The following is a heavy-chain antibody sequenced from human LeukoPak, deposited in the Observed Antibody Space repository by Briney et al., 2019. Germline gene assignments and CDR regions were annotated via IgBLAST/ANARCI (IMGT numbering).Heavy chain of an antibody. V-gene: IGHV1-2*02. D-gene: IGHD3-10*01. Sequence: ASVKVSCKASGYTFTGYYIHWVRQAPGQGLEWMGWINPNSGGTNYAQKFQGRVTMTRDTSISAAYMELSRLRSDDTAVYYCARDLELAMVRGVKGYFDYWGQGTLVTVSS. CDR2: INPNSGGT. CDR3: ARDLELAMVRGVKGYFDY. CDR1: GYTFTGYY. J-gene: IGHJ4*02.